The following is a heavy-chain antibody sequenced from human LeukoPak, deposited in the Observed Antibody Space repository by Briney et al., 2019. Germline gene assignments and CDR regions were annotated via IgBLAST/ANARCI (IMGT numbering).Heavy chain of an antibody. CDR3: ARRRIGFYYDSSGYVTLFDY. J-gene: IGHJ4*02. D-gene: IGHD3-22*01. CDR1: GGSFSGYY. V-gene: IGHV4-34*01. Sequence: PSETLSLTCAVYGGSFSGYYWSWIRQPPGKGLVWIGEINHSGSTNYNPSLKSRVTISVDTSKNQFSLKLSSVTAADTAVYYCARRRIGFYYDSSGYVTLFDYWGQGTLVTVSS. CDR2: INHSGST.